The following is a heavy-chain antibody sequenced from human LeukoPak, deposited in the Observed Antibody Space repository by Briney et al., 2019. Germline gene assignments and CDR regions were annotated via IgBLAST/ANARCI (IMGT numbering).Heavy chain of an antibody. D-gene: IGHD3-22*01. V-gene: IGHV3-64*01. Sequence: GGSLRLSCAASGFTFSSYAMHWVRQAPGKGLEYVSAISSNGGSTYYANSVKGRFTISRDNSKNTLYLQMGSLRAEDMAVYYCARTMAPTYYYDSSGSGAQFDYWGQGTLVTVSS. CDR3: ARTMAPTYYYDSSGSGAQFDY. CDR1: GFTFSSYA. J-gene: IGHJ4*02. CDR2: ISSNGGST.